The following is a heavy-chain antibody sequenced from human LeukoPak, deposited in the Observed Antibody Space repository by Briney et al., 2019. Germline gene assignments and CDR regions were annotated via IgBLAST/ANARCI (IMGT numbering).Heavy chain of an antibody. CDR2: INPNSGGT. CDR3: VAKYYYDSSGFYAFDI. J-gene: IGHJ3*02. D-gene: IGHD3-22*01. Sequence: ASVKASCKASGYTFTGYYMHWVRQAPGQGLEWMGWINPNSGGTNYAQKFQGRVTMTRDTSISTAYMELSRLRSDDTAVYYCVAKYYYDSSGFYAFDIWGQGTMVTVSS. CDR1: GYTFTGYY. V-gene: IGHV1-2*02.